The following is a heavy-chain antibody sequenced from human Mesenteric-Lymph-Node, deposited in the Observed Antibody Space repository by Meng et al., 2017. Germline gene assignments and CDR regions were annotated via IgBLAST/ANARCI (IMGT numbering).Heavy chain of an antibody. J-gene: IGHJ1*01. V-gene: IGHV4-4*02. CDR1: GVSISRSDW. D-gene: IGHD6-19*01. CDR3: ARTFSSGWSLFQH. CDR2: ASHSGST. Sequence: QWQLQEPGPVRVRHSETLSLTCAGCGVSISRSDWCSWVRQPPGKGLEWIGEASHSGSTNYSPSLKSRVTISLDKSKNQLSLKLNSVTAADTAVYYCARTFSSGWSLFQHWGQGTLVTVSS.